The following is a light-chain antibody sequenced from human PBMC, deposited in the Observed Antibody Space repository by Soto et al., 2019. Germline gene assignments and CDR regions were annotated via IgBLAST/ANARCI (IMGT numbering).Light chain of an antibody. CDR1: SSDVGGYNY. Sequence: QSPLTQPASVSLSPGQSITISCTGTSSDVGGYNYVSWYQQHPGKAPKLMIYEVSNRPSGVSNRFSGSKSGNTASLTISGLQAEDEADYYCSSYTSSTPYVFGPGTKVTVL. CDR3: SSYTSSTPYV. J-gene: IGLJ1*01. V-gene: IGLV2-14*01. CDR2: EVS.